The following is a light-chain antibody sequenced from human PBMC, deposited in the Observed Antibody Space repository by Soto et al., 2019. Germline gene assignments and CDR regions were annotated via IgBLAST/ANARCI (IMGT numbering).Light chain of an antibody. CDR2: GAS. CDR3: QQYNNWPLT. CDR1: QSVSNN. V-gene: IGKV3-15*01. J-gene: IGKJ4*01. Sequence: EIVMTQSPATLSVSPGERATLSCRASQSVSNNLAWFQQKPGQAPRLLIFGASSRATGIPARFSGSGSGTEFTLTINSLQSEDFAVYYCQQYNNWPLTFGGGTKVEIK.